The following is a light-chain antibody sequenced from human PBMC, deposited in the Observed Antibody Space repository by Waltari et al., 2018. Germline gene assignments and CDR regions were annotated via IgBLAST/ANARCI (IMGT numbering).Light chain of an antibody. J-gene: IGLJ1*01. CDR2: ENR. CDR1: SSNIGAGYD. Sequence: QSVLTQPPSVSAAPGQRVTIYCTGSSSNIGAGYDVHWYQHLQGIAPKLLIKENRNRPSGVPDRFSGSKSGTSASLAITGLQAEDEADYYCQSFDSSLGGSVFGTGTKVSVL. CDR3: QSFDSSLGGSV. V-gene: IGLV1-40*01.